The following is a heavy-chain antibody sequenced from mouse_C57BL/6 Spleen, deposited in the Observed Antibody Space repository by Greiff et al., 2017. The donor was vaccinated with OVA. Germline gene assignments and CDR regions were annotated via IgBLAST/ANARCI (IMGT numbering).Heavy chain of an antibody. Sequence: EVQLQQSGPVLVKPGASVKMSCKASGYTFTDYYMNWVKQSHGKSLEWIGVINPYNGGTSYNQKFKGKATLTVDKSSSTAYMELNSLTSEDSAVYYCARDYGSSYVGYYAMDYWGQGTSVTVSS. CDR2: INPYNGGT. CDR1: GYTFTDYY. V-gene: IGHV1-19*01. D-gene: IGHD1-1*01. CDR3: ARDYGSSYVGYYAMDY. J-gene: IGHJ4*01.